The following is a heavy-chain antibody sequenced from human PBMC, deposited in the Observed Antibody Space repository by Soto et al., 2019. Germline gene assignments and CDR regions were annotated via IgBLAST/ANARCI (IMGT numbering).Heavy chain of an antibody. D-gene: IGHD3-22*01. J-gene: IGHJ5*01. CDR2: IFPSDSDT. CDR1: GYRFTSHW. CDR3: ARKGKSGYFNWFGT. Sequence: GEPQKISSRASGYRFTSHWSAWVRQMTGKGLEWMRIIFPSDSDTRYSPSFQGQVTISADRSTSTVFLQWASLKASDTAVYFCARKGKSGYFNWFGTWGQRTLGTVSS. V-gene: IGHV5-51*01.